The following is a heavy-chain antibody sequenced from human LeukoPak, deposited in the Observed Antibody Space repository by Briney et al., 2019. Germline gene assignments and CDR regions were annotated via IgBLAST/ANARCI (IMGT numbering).Heavy chain of an antibody. Sequence: KPSETLSLTCVVSGDSITSGYYWAWIRQPPGKGLEWIGSIFHSGRTYRNPSLRSRVTISLNTSKNQISLILSSMTAADTAVYYCARSSSVDTALVGVHWFDPWGQGTLVTVSS. J-gene: IGHJ5*02. CDR1: GDSITSGYY. V-gene: IGHV4-38-2*01. D-gene: IGHD5-18*01. CDR2: IFHSGRT. CDR3: ARSSSVDTALVGVHWFDP.